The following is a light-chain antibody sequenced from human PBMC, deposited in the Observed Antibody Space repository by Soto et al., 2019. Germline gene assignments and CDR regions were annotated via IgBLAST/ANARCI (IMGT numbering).Light chain of an antibody. CDR2: GTY. CDR3: QQYDNWPPFT. Sequence: EIVMTQSPATLSVSPGDTVTLSCRASQSVSSNLAWYQQKPGQAPRLLIYGTYTRATGIPARFSGSGSGTEFTLTISSRQSEDLAVYYCQQYDNWPPFTFGPGTQVDLK. J-gene: IGKJ3*01. V-gene: IGKV3D-15*01. CDR1: QSVSSN.